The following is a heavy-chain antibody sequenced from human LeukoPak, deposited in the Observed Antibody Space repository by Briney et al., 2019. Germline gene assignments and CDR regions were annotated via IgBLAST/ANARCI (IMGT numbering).Heavy chain of an antibody. Sequence: GGSLRLSCVASGFTLSSYWMHWVRQAPGKGLVWVSRINGDGSSTTYADSVKGRFTISRDNTKNTLYLQMNSLRAEDTAVYYCAELGITMIGGVWGKGTTVTISS. CDR1: GFTLSSYW. J-gene: IGHJ6*04. V-gene: IGHV3-74*03. CDR2: INGDGSST. D-gene: IGHD3-10*02. CDR3: AELGITMIGGV.